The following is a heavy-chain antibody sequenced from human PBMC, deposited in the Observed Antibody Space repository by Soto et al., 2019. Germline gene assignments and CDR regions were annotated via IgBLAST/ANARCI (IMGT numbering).Heavy chain of an antibody. CDR1: GFTFSSYG. CDR3: AKVGRAVAGKGQYYYYGMDV. V-gene: IGHV3-30*18. J-gene: IGHJ6*02. D-gene: IGHD6-19*01. Sequence: GGSLRLSCAASGFTFSSYGMHWVRQAPGKGLEWVAVISYDGSNKYYADSVKGRFTISRDNSKNTLYLQMNSLRAEDTAVYYCAKVGRAVAGKGQYYYYGMDVWGQGTTVTVSS. CDR2: ISYDGSNK.